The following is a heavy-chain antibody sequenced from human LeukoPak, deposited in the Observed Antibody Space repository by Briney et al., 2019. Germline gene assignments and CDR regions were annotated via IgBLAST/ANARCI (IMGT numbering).Heavy chain of an antibody. D-gene: IGHD7-27*01. CDR3: VRERGNWGLDE. Sequence: GRSLRLSCAASGFTFSSYAMHWVRQAPGKGLDWVAVIPYDGRKKFHANSVKGRFTISRDNSQHTLYLQMNSLSVEDTAVYYCVRERGNWGLDEWGQGTLVSVSS. J-gene: IGHJ4*02. CDR2: IPYDGRKK. V-gene: IGHV3-30*04. CDR1: GFTFSSYA.